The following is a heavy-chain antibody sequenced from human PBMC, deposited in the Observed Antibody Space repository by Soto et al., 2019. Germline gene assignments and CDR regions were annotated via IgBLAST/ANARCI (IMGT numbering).Heavy chain of an antibody. CDR1: GVSIGSSSAY. Sequence: SETLSLTCTVSGVSIGSSSAYWVWIRQPPGQGLEGIGTIYYSGSTYYNPSLSSRLIISADTAKNQFSLKLSSVTAADTAVYYCARLLGGVVLEGYYSGMDVWGQGTTVTVSS. D-gene: IGHD3-3*01. CDR2: IYYSGST. J-gene: IGHJ6*02. V-gene: IGHV4-39*01. CDR3: ARLLGGVVLEGYYSGMDV.